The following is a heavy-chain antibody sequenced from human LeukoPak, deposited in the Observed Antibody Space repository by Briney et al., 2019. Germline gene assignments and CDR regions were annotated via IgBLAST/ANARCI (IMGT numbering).Heavy chain of an antibody. Sequence: PSETLSLTCTVSGASISSYYWSWIRQPAGKGLEWVGHLEGSGNTNYNPSLESRISVLVDTSKIQVSLKWSSVTAADTAVCECARDGGSGWFDYWGQGTLVTVSS. CDR2: LEGSGNT. CDR3: ARDGGSGWFDY. CDR1: GASISSYY. D-gene: IGHD6-19*01. V-gene: IGHV4-4*07. J-gene: IGHJ4*02.